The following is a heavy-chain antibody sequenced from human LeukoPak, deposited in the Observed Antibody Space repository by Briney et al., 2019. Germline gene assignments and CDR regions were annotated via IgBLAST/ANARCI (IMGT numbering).Heavy chain of an antibody. CDR3: ARGEYCSSTSCVHFEY. V-gene: IGHV3-33*01. D-gene: IGHD2-2*01. Sequence: GGPLRLSCTASGFTFSNYAMHWVRQAPGKGLEWVAIIWYDGSNKYYSDSVKGRFTISRDNSRNTLYLQMNSLRAEDTAVYYCARGEYCSSTSCVHFEYWGQGTLVTVSS. J-gene: IGHJ4*02. CDR1: GFTFSNYA. CDR2: IWYDGSNK.